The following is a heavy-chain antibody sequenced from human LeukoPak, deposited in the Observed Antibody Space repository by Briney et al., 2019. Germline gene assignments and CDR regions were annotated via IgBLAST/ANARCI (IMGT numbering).Heavy chain of an antibody. CDR2: ISPFNCNA. D-gene: IGHD3-16*02. CDR1: GSTLPSFA. CDR3: SRRPRVVWSGKLSPASYSYNHMDV. Sequence: ASVQVSCKASGSTLPSFAFRGVRQAPGQGLEWMGWISPFNCNAKYAHNLQGRVTMTADTSPRPVYIELRSLRADDTAVYYCSRRPRVVWSGKLSPASYSYNHMDVGGKGTTVTVS. V-gene: IGHV1-18*01. J-gene: IGHJ6*03.